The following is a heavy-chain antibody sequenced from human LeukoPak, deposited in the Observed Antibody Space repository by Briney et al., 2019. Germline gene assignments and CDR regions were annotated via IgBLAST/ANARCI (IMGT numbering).Heavy chain of an antibody. CDR3: ARGGYYYDRYFQH. J-gene: IGHJ1*01. D-gene: IGHD3-22*01. V-gene: IGHV4-38-2*02. CDR1: GHSISTDYY. CDR2: VYHGGST. Sequence: KPSETLSLTCTVSGHSISTDYYWGWIRQSPGKGLEWIGSVYHGGSTYHNPSIRSRVTISVDTSKNQFSLKLSSVTAADTAVYYCARGGYYYDRYFQHWGQGTLVTVSS.